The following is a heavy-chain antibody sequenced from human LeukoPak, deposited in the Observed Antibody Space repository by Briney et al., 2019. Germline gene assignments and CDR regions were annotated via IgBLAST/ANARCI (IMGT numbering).Heavy chain of an antibody. CDR3: ARGSRFHPQNWFDP. V-gene: IGHV1-2*02. CDR1: GYTFIDYY. J-gene: IGHJ5*02. D-gene: IGHD3-10*01. Sequence: ASVTVSCKASGYTFIDYYIHWVRQAPGQGLEWMGWVGPNTGGTYYAQTFQGRVTMTSAAPISTVYMELTSLTYDDTAVYYCARGSRFHPQNWFDPWGQGTLITVSS. CDR2: VGPNTGGT.